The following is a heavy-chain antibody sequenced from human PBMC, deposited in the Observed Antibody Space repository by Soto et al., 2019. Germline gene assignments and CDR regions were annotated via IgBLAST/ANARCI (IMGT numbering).Heavy chain of an antibody. CDR3: ARDDLVFDS. Sequence: EVQLVESGGGLVKPGGSLRLSCVASGFTFSSYSMNWVRQAPGKGLEWVASISSSSDYIYYADSVKGRFTISRDNAKNSLYLHMNSLRAEDTAVFYCARDDLVFDSWGQGTLVTVSS. CDR1: GFTFSSYS. V-gene: IGHV3-21*01. CDR2: ISSSSDYI. J-gene: IGHJ4*02.